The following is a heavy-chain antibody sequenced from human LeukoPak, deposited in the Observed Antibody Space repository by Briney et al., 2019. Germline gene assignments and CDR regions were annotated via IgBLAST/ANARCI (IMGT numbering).Heavy chain of an antibody. CDR1: GFTFSDYY. J-gene: IGHJ5*02. CDR3: TRLSGGSGYYVP. CDR2: ARNKANSYTT. Sequence: GGSLRLSCAASGFTFSDYYMDWVRQTPGKGLEWIGRARNKANSYTTEYAASVKGRFTISRDDSKNSLYLQMNSLKTEDTAVYYCTRLSGGSGYYVPWGQGTLVTVSS. D-gene: IGHD3-22*01. V-gene: IGHV3-72*01.